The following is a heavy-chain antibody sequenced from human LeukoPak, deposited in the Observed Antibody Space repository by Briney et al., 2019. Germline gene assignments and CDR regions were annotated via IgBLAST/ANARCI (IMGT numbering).Heavy chain of an antibody. J-gene: IGHJ1*01. CDR3: ASGYCSGDHCYSVYFQH. V-gene: IGHV3-53*01. Sequence: GGSLRLSCAASGFTVSSNYMSWVRQAPGKGLEWVSVIYSGGNTYYADSVKGRFTISRDNSKNTLYLQMNSLRAEDTAVYYCASGYCSGDHCYSVYFQHWGQGTLVTVSS. D-gene: IGHD2-15*01. CDR1: GFTVSSNY. CDR2: IYSGGNT.